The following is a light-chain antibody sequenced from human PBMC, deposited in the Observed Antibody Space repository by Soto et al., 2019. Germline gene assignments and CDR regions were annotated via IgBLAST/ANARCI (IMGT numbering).Light chain of an antibody. CDR1: QDIRGA. Sequence: AIQLTQSPSSLSASVGDRVTITCRASQDIRGALAWYQQKPGKAPNILIYDVSTLESGVPSRFSGSSSGTDFTLTISSLQPVDFATYYCQQFNSYPITFGQGTRLEIK. V-gene: IGKV1-13*02. CDR2: DVS. CDR3: QQFNSYPIT. J-gene: IGKJ5*01.